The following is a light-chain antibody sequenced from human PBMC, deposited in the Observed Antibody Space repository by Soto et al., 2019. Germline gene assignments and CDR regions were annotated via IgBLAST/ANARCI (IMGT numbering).Light chain of an antibody. CDR2: EVS. CDR3: CSYAGSSTS. J-gene: IGLJ1*01. Sequence: QSALTQPASVSGSPGQSITISCTGTSSDVGSYNLVSWYQQHPGKAPKLMIYEVSKRPSGVSNRFSGSKSGNTASLTISGLQAEDAADYYCCSYAGSSTSFGTGTKVTV. V-gene: IGLV2-23*02. CDR1: SSDVGSYNL.